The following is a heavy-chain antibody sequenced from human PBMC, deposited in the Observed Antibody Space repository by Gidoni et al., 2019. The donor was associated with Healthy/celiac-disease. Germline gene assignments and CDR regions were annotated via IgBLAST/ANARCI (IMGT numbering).Heavy chain of an antibody. CDR3: ARDGLFWSGYYSLNWFDP. V-gene: IGHV1-2*02. J-gene: IGHJ5*02. Sequence: QVQLVQSGAEVKKPGASVKVSCKASGYPFTGYYMHWVRQAPGQGLEWMGWINPNSGGTNYAQKFQGRVTMTRDTSISTAYMELSRLRSDDTAVYYCARDGLFWSGYYSLNWFDPWGQGTLVTVSS. CDR2: INPNSGGT. D-gene: IGHD3-3*01. CDR1: GYPFTGYY.